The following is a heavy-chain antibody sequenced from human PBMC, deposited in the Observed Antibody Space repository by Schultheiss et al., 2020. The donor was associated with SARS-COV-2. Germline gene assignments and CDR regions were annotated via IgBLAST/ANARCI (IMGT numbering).Heavy chain of an antibody. J-gene: IGHJ6*02. CDR2: INSDGSST. D-gene: IGHD3-10*01. CDR3: ARVTAPLRYGSGSYYYYYYGMDV. CDR1: GFTFSSYW. V-gene: IGHV3-74*01. Sequence: GGSLRLSCAASGFTFSSYWMHWVRQAPGKGLVWVSRINSDGSSTSYADSVKGRFTISRDNSKNTLYLQMNSLRAEDTAVYYCARVTAPLRYGSGSYYYYYYGMDVWGQGTTVTVSS.